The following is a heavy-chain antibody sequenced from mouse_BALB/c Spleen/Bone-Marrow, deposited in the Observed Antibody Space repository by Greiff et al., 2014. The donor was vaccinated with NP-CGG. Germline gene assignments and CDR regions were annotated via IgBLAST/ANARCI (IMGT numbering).Heavy chain of an antibody. V-gene: IGHV1-14*01. D-gene: IGHD2-3*01. CDR2: INPYNDGT. CDR1: GYTFTAYV. CDR3: AREGWLLRFDY. Sequence: EVKLQESGPELVKPGASVKMSCKASGYTFTAYVMHWVKQKPGQGLEWVGYINPYNDGTNYIEKFKGKATLTSDIPSSTACMELSSLTSEDSAVYYCAREGWLLRFDYWGQGTTLTVSS. J-gene: IGHJ2*01.